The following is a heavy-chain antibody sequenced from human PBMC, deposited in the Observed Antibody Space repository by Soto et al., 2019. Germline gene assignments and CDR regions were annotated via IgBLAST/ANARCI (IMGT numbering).Heavy chain of an antibody. CDR1: GYSFTREW. Sequence: PGESLKISCKGSGYSFTREWIGWVRQMPGKGLEWMGIIYPGDSETRYSPSFQGQVTISADKSTSTAYLQWSSLKASDTAMYYCARQLLGFCSTTICLNYYYYGMDVWGQGTTVTSP. CDR3: ARQLLGFCSTTICLNYYYYGMDV. CDR2: IYPGDSET. D-gene: IGHD2-2*01. J-gene: IGHJ6*02. V-gene: IGHV5-51*01.